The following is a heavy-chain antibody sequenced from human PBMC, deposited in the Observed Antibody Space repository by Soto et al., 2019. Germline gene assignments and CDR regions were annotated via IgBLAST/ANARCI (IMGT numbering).Heavy chain of an antibody. Sequence: AGGSLRLSCAASGFTFDDYAMHWVRQAPGKGLEWVSLISWDGGSTYYADSVKGRFTISRDNSKNSLYLQMNSLRAEDTALYYCAQGDYSGCDFPASGMDVWGQGATVTVSS. CDR2: ISWDGGST. J-gene: IGHJ6*02. CDR3: AQGDYSGCDFPASGMDV. V-gene: IGHV3-43D*04. D-gene: IGHD5-12*01. CDR1: GFTFDDYA.